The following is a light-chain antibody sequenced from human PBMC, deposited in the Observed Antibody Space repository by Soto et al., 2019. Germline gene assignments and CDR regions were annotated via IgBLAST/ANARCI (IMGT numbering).Light chain of an antibody. CDR3: SSYTSSSTRV. J-gene: IGLJ1*01. CDR1: SSDVGGYNY. V-gene: IGLV2-14*01. CDR2: DVS. Sequence: QSALTQPASVSGSPGQSITISCTGTSSDVGGYNYVSWYQQHPGKAPKLMIYDVSNRPSGVPYRFSGSKSGNTASLTISGLQAEDEADYYCSSYTSSSTRVFGTGTKVTVL.